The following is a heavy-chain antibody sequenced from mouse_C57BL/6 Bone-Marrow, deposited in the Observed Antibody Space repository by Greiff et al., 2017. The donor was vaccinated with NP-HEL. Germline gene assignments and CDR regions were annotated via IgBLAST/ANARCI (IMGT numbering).Heavy chain of an antibody. CDR2: ISDGGSYT. J-gene: IGHJ3*01. Sequence: EVKVVESGGGLVKPGGSLKLSCAASGFTFSSYAMSWVRQTPEKRLEWVATISDGGSYTYYPDNVKGRFTISRDNAKNNLYLQMSHLKSEDTAMYYCAIITVVATPFAYWGQGTLVTVSA. V-gene: IGHV5-4*03. CDR3: AIITVVATPFAY. D-gene: IGHD1-1*01. CDR1: GFTFSSYA.